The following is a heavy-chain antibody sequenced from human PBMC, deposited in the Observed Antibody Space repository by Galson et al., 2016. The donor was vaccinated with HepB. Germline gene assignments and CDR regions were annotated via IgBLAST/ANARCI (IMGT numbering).Heavy chain of an antibody. D-gene: IGHD6-13*01. CDR3: AKLGELAAAMDV. CDR2: INFGGST. V-gene: IGHV4-39*01. J-gene: IGHJ6*02. CDR1: GGSIRRSNYY. Sequence: SETLSLTCTVSGGSIRRSNYYWGWIRQPPGKGLEWIGSINFGGSTYYNPSLKSRVTLSVDTSKNQFSLRLTSVTAADTAVYYCAKLGELAAAMDVWGQGTTVTVSS.